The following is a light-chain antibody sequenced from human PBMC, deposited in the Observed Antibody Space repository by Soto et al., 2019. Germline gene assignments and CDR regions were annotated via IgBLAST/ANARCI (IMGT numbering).Light chain of an antibody. CDR1: SRDVGGYNY. V-gene: IGLV2-14*01. Sequence: QSALTQPASVSGSPGQSITISCTGTSRDVGGYNYVSWYQQHPGKAPKLMIYDVSNRPSGVSNRFSGSKPGNTASLTISGLQAEDEADYYCSSYTSSSTLVFGTGTKVTVL. CDR3: SSYTSSSTLV. CDR2: DVS. J-gene: IGLJ1*01.